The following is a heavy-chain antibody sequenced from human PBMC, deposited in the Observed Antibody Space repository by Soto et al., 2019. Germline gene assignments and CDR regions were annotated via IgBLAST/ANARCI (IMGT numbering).Heavy chain of an antibody. CDR1: GFSLSTSGVG. V-gene: IGHV2-5*02. CDR3: AHTGRDYYDSGGYYYSGYFDY. J-gene: IGHJ4*02. CDR2: IYWDDDK. Sequence: SGPTMVNPTQTLTLTCTFSGFSLSTSGVGVGWIRQPPGKALEWLALIYWDDDKRYSPSLKSRLTITKDTSKNQVVLTMTNMDPVDTATYYCAHTGRDYYDSGGYYYSGYFDYWGQGTLVTVSS. D-gene: IGHD3-22*01.